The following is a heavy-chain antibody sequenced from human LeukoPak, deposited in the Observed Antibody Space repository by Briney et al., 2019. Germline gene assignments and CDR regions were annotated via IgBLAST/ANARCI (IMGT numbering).Heavy chain of an antibody. V-gene: IGHV3-30*02. J-gene: IGHJ4*02. CDR3: ATSRGSYCSGSSCYRDY. Sequence: GGSLRLSCAASGFTFSSYGMHWVRQAPGKGLEWVAFIRYDGSNKYYADSVKGRFTISRDNSKNTLYLQMNSLRAEDTAVYYCATSRGSYCSGSSCYRDYWGQGTLVTVSS. D-gene: IGHD2-15*01. CDR1: GFTFSSYG. CDR2: IRYDGSNK.